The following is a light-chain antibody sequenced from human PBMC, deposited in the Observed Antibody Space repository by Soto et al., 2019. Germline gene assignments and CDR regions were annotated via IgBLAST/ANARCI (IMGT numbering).Light chain of an antibody. CDR3: QQYGSSPRN. V-gene: IGKV1-5*01. CDR2: DAS. J-gene: IGKJ2*01. Sequence: DIQMTQSPSTLSASVGDRVTITCRASQSISSWLAWYQQKPGKAPKLLIYDASSLESGVPSRFSGSGSGTEFTLTISRLEPEDFAVYYCQQYGSSPRNFGQGTKLEIK. CDR1: QSISSW.